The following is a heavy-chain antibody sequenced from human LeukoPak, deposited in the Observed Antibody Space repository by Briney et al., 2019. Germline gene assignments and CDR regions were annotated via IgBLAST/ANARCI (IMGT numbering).Heavy chain of an antibody. J-gene: IGHJ4*02. D-gene: IGHD3-9*01. CDR3: AKWGDYDVLTGYYVPDY. V-gene: IGHV3-23*01. CDR2: IFGSGGST. Sequence: GAPLRLSCTASGFTFSNYDMSWVRQAPGKGLVWVSAIFGSGGSTYYADSVKGRFTVSRDNSKSTLYLQMNSLRAEDTALYYCAKWGDYDVLTGYYVPDYWGQGTLVTVSS. CDR1: GFTFSNYD.